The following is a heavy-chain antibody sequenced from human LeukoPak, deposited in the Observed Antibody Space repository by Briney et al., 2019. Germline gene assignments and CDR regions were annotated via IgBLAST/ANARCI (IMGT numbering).Heavy chain of an antibody. J-gene: IGHJ4*02. CDR3: ARGLYGSGSTILDY. CDR2: IYTSGST. Sequence: HPSETLSLTCTVSGGSISSYYWTWIRQPAGKGLDWIGRIYTSGSTNYNSSLKSRVTISVDTSKNQFSLKLSSVTAAGTAVYYCARGLYGSGSTILDYWGQGTLVTVSS. CDR1: GGSISSYY. D-gene: IGHD3-10*01. V-gene: IGHV4-4*07.